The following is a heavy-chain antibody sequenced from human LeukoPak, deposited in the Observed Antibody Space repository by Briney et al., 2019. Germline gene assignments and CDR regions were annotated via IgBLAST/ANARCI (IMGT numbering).Heavy chain of an antibody. J-gene: IGHJ3*02. CDR1: GYTFTSYY. CDR2: INPSGGST. D-gene: IGHD2-2*02. V-gene: IGHV1-46*01. Sequence: ASVKVSCKASGYTFTSYYMHWVRQAPGQGLEWMGIINPSGGSTSYAQKFQGRVTMTRDTSTSTVYMELSSLRSEDTAEYYCAKEGLVPAAIPSPGLDIWGQGTMVTVSS. CDR3: AKEGLVPAAIPSPGLDI.